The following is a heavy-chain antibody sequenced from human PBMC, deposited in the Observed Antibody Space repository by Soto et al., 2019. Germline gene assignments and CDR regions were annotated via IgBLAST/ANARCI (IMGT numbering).Heavy chain of an antibody. CDR1: GYTFTSYG. D-gene: IGHD3-9*01. CDR2: ISAYNGNT. Sequence: GASVKVSCKASGYTFTSYGISWVRQAPGQGLEWMGWISAYNGNTNYAQKLQGRVTMTTDTSTSTAYMELRSLRSDDTAVYYCARDREGRYFDPSWWFDPWGQGTLVTVSS. CDR3: ARDREGRYFDPSWWFDP. J-gene: IGHJ5*02. V-gene: IGHV1-18*01.